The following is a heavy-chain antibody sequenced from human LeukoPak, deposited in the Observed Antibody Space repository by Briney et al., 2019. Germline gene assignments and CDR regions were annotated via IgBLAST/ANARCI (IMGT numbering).Heavy chain of an antibody. V-gene: IGHV3-23*01. CDR2: ISGSGGST. D-gene: IGHD3-10*01. CDR3: AGRGSGSYFDY. J-gene: IGHJ4*02. Sequence: PGGSLRLSCAASGFTFSSYEMNWVRQAPGKGLEWVSAISGSGGSTYYADSVKGRFTISRDNAKNTLYLQMNRLRVEDTAVYYCAGRGSGSYFDYWGQGTLVTVSS. CDR1: GFTFSSYE.